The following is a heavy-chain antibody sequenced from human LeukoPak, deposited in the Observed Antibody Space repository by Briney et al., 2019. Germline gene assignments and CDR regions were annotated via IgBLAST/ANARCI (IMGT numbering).Heavy chain of an antibody. CDR1: GFTVSSNY. CDR3: ARGPDFWSGYLYFDY. J-gene: IGHJ4*02. D-gene: IGHD3-3*01. CDR2: IYSGGST. Sequence: GGSLRLSCAASGFTVSSNYMSWVRQAPGKGLEWVSVIYSGGSTYYADSVKGRFTISRDNSKNTLYLQMNSLRAEDTAVYYCARGPDFWSGYLYFDYWGQGTLVTVSS. V-gene: IGHV3-66*01.